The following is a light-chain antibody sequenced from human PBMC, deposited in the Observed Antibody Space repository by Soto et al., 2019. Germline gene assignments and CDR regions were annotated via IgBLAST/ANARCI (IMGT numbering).Light chain of an antibody. V-gene: IGKV3-15*01. Sequence: EMLMTQSPATLSVFPGERATLSCRASQSISTNLAWYQQKFGQAPRLLIYDAYTKATGIPARFSGSGSGTEFTLTISSLQSEDFVVYYCQQYGNWPWTFGQGTKVEIK. CDR3: QQYGNWPWT. CDR2: DAY. CDR1: QSISTN. J-gene: IGKJ1*01.